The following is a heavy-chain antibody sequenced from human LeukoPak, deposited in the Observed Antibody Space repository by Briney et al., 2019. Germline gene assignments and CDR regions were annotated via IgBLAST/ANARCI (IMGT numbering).Heavy chain of an antibody. V-gene: IGHV3-23*01. CDR1: GFTFSTYA. J-gene: IGHJ6*03. CDR2: ISGSGSST. Sequence: GGSLRLSCAASGFTFSTYAMSWVRQAPGKGLEWVSGISGSGSSTDYADSVKGRFTISRDNSRNALYLQMNSLRAEDTAVYCCAKADYYYYMDVWGKGTTVTVSS. CDR3: AKADYYYYMDV.